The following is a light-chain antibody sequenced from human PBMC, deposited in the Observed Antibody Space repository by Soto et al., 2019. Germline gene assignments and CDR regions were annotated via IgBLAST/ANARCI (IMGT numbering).Light chain of an antibody. CDR2: GAS. CDR3: QQYDRSYT. V-gene: IGKV3-20*01. J-gene: IGKJ2*01. CDR1: QSVTSSY. Sequence: IVLTQSPGTLSLSPGERATLSCRASQSVTSSYLAWYQQKPGQAPRLLFYGASTRATGIPDRFSGSGSGTVFTLTISRLEPEDFAVYYCQQYDRSYTFGQGTKLEIK.